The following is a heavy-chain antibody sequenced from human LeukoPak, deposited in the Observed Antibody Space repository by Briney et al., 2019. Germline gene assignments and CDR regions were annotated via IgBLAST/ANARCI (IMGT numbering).Heavy chain of an antibody. J-gene: IGHJ4*02. CDR2: INPSGGTT. V-gene: IGHV1-46*01. Sequence: ASVKVSCKASGYTFTSYYVHWVRQAPGQGLEWMGIINPSGGTTSYAQKFQGRVTMTRDTSTSTVYMELSNLRSEDTAVYYCARGCGIQVWTPLFDYWGQGTLVAVSS. D-gene: IGHD5-18*01. CDR3: ARGCGIQVWTPLFDY. CDR1: GYTFTSYY.